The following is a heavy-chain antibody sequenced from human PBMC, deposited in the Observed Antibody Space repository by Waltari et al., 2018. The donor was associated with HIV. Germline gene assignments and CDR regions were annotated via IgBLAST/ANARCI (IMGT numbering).Heavy chain of an antibody. Sequence: QVQLVESGGDLVKPGGSMRLSCVASGFTFSDYYMTWIRQAPGKRLEGVSYIAVSSAYTNYGDSVKGRFTMSRDDAKKSLFLQMNSLRPEDTAVYYCARVARGLRQGTFDIWGQGTMVTVSS. CDR1: GFTFSDYY. D-gene: IGHD4-17*01. CDR2: IAVSSAYT. CDR3: ARVARGLRQGTFDI. J-gene: IGHJ3*02. V-gene: IGHV3-11*05.